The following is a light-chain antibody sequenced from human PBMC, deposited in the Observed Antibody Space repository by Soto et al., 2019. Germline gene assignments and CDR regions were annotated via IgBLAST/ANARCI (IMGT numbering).Light chain of an antibody. CDR1: QRVSSN. V-gene: IGKV3D-15*02. CDR2: GSS. Sequence: EMMQSAANLSVSPGEGATLYCRASQRVSSNLAWYQHKPRQARRLLMYGSSRCATAMPDRFSGSRSETAFLLTITRLAPEDFAVYCCEQYVTSYPRTFSQGTKVDIK. CDR3: EQYVTSYPRT. J-gene: IGKJ1*01.